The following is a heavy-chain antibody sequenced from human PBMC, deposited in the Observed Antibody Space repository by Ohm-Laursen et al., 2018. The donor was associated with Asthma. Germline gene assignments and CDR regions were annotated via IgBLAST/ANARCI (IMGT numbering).Heavy chain of an antibody. J-gene: IGHJ4*02. CDR1: GDSISGINW. Sequence: PGTLSLTWDVSGDSISGINWWSWVRQSPGKGLQWLAEVSYSGSTNYNPSLKSRITVSVDKSKNQLSLTLTSVTAADTAMYYCARVRKPTYYYDSSGYLDYWGQGTLVTVSS. CDR2: VSYSGST. D-gene: IGHD3-22*01. CDR3: ARVRKPTYYYDSSGYLDY. V-gene: IGHV4-4*03.